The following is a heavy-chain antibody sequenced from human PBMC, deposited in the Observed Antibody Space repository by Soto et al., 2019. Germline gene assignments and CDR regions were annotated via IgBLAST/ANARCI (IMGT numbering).Heavy chain of an antibody. CDR3: ARAAFHVLRFLEWPPGGFDP. V-gene: IGHV1-3*01. Sequence: GASVKVSCKASGYTFTSYAMHWVRQAPGQRLEWMGWINAGNGNTKYSQKFQGRVTITRDTSASTAYMELSSLRSEDTAVYYCARAAFHVLRFLEWPPGGFDPWGQGTLVTVSS. J-gene: IGHJ5*02. D-gene: IGHD3-3*01. CDR2: INAGNGNT. CDR1: GYTFTSYA.